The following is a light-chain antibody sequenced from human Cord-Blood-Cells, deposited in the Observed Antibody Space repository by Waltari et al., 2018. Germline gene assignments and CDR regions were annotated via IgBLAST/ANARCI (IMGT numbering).Light chain of an antibody. CDR2: GAS. CDR3: QQYNNWPPIT. J-gene: IGKJ4*01. CDR1: QSVSSN. Sequence: EIVMTQSTATLPLSPGERAALSCRVSQSVSSNLAWYQQKPGQAPRLLIYGASTRATGIPAMFSGSGSGTEFTLTISSLQSEDFAVYYCQQYNNWPPITFGGGTKVEIK. V-gene: IGKV3-15*01.